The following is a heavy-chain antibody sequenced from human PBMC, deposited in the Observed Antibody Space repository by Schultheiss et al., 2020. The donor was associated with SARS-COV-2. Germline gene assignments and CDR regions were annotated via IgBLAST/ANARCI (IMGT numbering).Heavy chain of an antibody. CDR2: IKQDGSVE. Sequence: GGSLRLSCAASGFNLRNYWMDWVRQAPGKGLQWVANIKQDGSVEHYVDSVRGRFTISRDNSKNTLYLQMNSLRAEDTAVYYCVRDWVYCGGGSCHSLGQMDVWGKGTTVTVSS. CDR3: VRDWVYCGGGSCHSLGQMDV. J-gene: IGHJ6*04. CDR1: GFNLRNYW. D-gene: IGHD2-15*01. V-gene: IGHV3-7*01.